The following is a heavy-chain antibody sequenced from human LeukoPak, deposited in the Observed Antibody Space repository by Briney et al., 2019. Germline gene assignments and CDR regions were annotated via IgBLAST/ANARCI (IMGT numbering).Heavy chain of an antibody. V-gene: IGHV4-34*01. D-gene: IGHD3-10*01. CDR1: GGSISSYY. Sequence: SETLSLTCTVSGGSISSYYWSWIRQPPGKGLKWIGEINHSRSTNYNPSLKSRVTISIDTSKNQFSLKLTSVTAADTAVYYCARLRYYGSGSFKPLDFWGQGSLVTVSS. J-gene: IGHJ4*02. CDR2: INHSRST. CDR3: ARLRYYGSGSFKPLDF.